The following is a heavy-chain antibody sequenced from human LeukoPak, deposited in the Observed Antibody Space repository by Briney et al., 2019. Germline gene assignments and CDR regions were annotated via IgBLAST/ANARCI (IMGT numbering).Heavy chain of an antibody. CDR1: GFTFSSYW. CDR3: ARDQIPYYYDSSGYSDAFDI. V-gene: IGHV3-7*01. J-gene: IGHJ3*02. D-gene: IGHD3-22*01. CDR2: IKQDGSEK. Sequence: PGGSLRLSCAASGFTFSSYWMSWVRQAPGKGLEWVANIKQDGSEKYYVDSVKGRFTISGDNAKNSLYLQMNSLRAEDTAVYYCARDQIPYYYDSSGYSDAFDIWGQGTMVTVSS.